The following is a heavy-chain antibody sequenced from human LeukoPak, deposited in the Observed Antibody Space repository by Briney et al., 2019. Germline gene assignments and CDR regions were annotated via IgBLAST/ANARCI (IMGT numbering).Heavy chain of an antibody. CDR2: VNSDGSIT. D-gene: IGHD3-22*01. CDR1: GFMFKNYW. CDR3: ARGDPTMIVVVGFDY. Sequence: PGGSLRLSCAASGFMFKNYWMHWVRQAPGKGLVWVSRVNSDGSITVYADSVKGRFTISRDNSKNTLYLQMGSLRAEDMAVYYCARGDPTMIVVVGFDYWGQGTLVTVSS. J-gene: IGHJ4*02. V-gene: IGHV3-74*01.